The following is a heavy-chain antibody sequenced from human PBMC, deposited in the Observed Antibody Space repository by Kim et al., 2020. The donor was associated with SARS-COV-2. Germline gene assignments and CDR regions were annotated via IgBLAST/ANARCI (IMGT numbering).Heavy chain of an antibody. CDR3: ARARKLELRNYYYGMDV. V-gene: IGHV4-34*01. CDR2: INHSGST. D-gene: IGHD1-7*01. CDR1: GGSFSGYY. J-gene: IGHJ6*02. Sequence: SETLSLTCAVYGGSFSGYYWSWIRQPPGKGLEWIGEINHSGSTNYNPSLKSRVTISVDTSKNQFSLKLSSVTAADTAVYYCARARKLELRNYYYGMDVWGQGTTVTDS.